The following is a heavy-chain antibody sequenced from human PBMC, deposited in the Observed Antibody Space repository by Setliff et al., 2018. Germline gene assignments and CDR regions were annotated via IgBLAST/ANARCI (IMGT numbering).Heavy chain of an antibody. CDR3: ARDLRARGSWYTDI. D-gene: IGHD6-13*01. CDR2: IYSGGGT. Sequence: GGSLRLSCAASGFSVRDNYINWVRQAPGKGLEWVSFIYSGGGTAYADSVKGRFSISRDPWKNAVFLQMNTLRVDDTAVYYCARDLRARGSWYTDIWGRGTRVTVSS. V-gene: IGHV3-53*01. J-gene: IGHJ1*01. CDR1: GFSVRDNY.